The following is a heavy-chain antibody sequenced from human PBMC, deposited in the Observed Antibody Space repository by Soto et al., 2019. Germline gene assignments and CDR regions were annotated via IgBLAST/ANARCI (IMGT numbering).Heavy chain of an antibody. CDR1: GYTFNTYG. V-gene: IGHV1-18*01. J-gene: IGHJ5*02. Sequence: ASVKVSCKTSGYTFNTYGINWVRQAPGQGLELMGWISAYDGKTTYAEKFQGRVTMTTDTSTSTAYMELRSLRSDDTAIYYCARDPHEFWTSYWFDPWGQGTPVTVSS. D-gene: IGHD3-3*01. CDR3: ARDPHEFWTSYWFDP. CDR2: ISAYDGKT.